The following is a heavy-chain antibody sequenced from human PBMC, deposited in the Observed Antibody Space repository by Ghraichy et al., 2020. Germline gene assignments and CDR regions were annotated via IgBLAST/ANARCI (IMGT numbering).Heavy chain of an antibody. V-gene: IGHV1-18*01. CDR1: GYTFTSYG. J-gene: IGHJ6*02. CDR2: ISAYNGNT. Sequence: ASVKVSCKASGYTFTSYGISWVRQAPGQGLEWMGWISAYNGNTNYAQKLQGRVTMTTDTSTSTAYMELRSLRSDDTAVYYCAREREYRGNYYYGMDVWGQGTTVTVSS. CDR3: AREREYRGNYYYGMDV. D-gene: IGHD6-6*01.